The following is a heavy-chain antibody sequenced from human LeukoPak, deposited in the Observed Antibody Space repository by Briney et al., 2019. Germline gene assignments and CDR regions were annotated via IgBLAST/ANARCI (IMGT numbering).Heavy chain of an antibody. CDR3: ARDTKYGSGTSCYLGVLINHFDS. Sequence: ASVKVSCKASGYTFTGYYMHWVRQAPGQGLEWMGWINPNRGGTNYAQKFQGRVTMTRDTSISTAYMELSRLRSDDTAVYYCARDTKYGSGTSCYLGVLINHFDSWGQGTLVTVSS. D-gene: IGHD2-2*01. CDR2: INPNRGGT. V-gene: IGHV1-2*02. CDR1: GYTFTGYY. J-gene: IGHJ4*02.